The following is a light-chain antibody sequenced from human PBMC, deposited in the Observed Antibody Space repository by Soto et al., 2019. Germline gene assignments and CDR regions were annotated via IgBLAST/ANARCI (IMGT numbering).Light chain of an antibody. CDR3: QSYDSSLSGYYV. V-gene: IGLV1-40*01. J-gene: IGLJ1*01. CDR1: SSNIGAGYD. CDR2: GHS. Sequence: QSVLTQPPSVSGTAGQRVTISCTGSSSNIGAGYDVHWYQQLPGTAPKLLIYGHSNRPSGVPDRFSGSKSGTSASLAITGLQAEDEADYYGQSYDSSLSGYYVFGTGTKLTVL.